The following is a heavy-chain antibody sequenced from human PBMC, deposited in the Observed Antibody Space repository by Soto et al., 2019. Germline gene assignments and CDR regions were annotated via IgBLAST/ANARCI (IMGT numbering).Heavy chain of an antibody. CDR3: ATSRPRSTWSGFDY. D-gene: IGHD6-13*01. CDR2: IRNKAYGFTK. V-gene: IGHV3-72*01. CDR1: GFTFSDHY. Sequence: EVQLVESGGGLVQPGGSLRLSCAASGFTFSDHYMDWVHQAPGKGLQWVGRIRNKAYGFTKVYAASVKDRFTISRDESRSSVHLQLHRPRTEDTAVYYCATSRPRSTWSGFDYWGQGTLVTVSS. J-gene: IGHJ4*02.